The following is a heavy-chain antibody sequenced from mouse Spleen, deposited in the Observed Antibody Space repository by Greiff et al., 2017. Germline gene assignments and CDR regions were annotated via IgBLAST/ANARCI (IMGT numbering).Heavy chain of an antibody. CDR1: GYAFSDYM. CDR2: INPGSGGT. CDR3: ARRDWDGSDY. J-gene: IGHJ2*01. D-gene: IGHD4-1*01. V-gene: IGHV1-54*01. Sequence: VQGVESGAELVRPGTSVKVSCKASGYAFSDYMIEWVKQRPGQGLEWIGVINPGSGGTYYNEKLKGKATLTTDKSSSTAYIQLSSLTSEDSAVYFCARRDWDGSDYWGQGTTLTVSS.